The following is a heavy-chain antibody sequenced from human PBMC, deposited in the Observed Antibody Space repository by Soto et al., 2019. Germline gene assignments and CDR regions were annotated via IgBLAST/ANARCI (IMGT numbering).Heavy chain of an antibody. J-gene: IGHJ4*02. V-gene: IGHV4-59*01. Sequence: LSLTCTVSGDSISGSYCSWIRRPPGKGLEWLGYVYYSGTTDYNPSLKSRVTISLDTSKNQSSLRLNSVTAADTAVYYCARGAYGKYFDNWGQGTLGTVAS. D-gene: IGHD4-17*01. CDR3: ARGAYGKYFDN. CDR2: VYYSGTT. CDR1: GDSISGSY.